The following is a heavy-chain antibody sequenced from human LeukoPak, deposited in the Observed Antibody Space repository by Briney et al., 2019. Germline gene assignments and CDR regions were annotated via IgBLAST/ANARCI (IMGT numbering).Heavy chain of an antibody. CDR2: ISGSGGST. J-gene: IGHJ4*02. D-gene: IGHD6-13*01. CDR1: GFTFSSYA. V-gene: IGHV3-23*01. CDR3: AKGSSSSYFDY. Sequence: GGSLRLSCAASGFTFSSYAMHWVRQAPGKGLEWVSAISGSGGSTYYADSVKGRFTISRDSSKNTLYLQMNSLRAEDTAVYYCAKGSSSSYFDYWGQGTLVTVSS.